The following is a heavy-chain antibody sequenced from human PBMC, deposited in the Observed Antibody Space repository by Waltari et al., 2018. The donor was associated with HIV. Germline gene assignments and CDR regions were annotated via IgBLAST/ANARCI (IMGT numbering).Heavy chain of an antibody. Sequence: QVQLQQWGAGLLKPSETLSLTCAVYGGSFSGYYWSWIRQPPGKGLEWIGEINHSGSTNYNPSLKSRVTISVDTSKNQFSLKLSSVTAADTAVYYCARGLIKDMIAASYYGMDVWGQGTTVTVSS. CDR2: INHSGST. V-gene: IGHV4-34*01. CDR3: ARGLIKDMIAASYYGMDV. D-gene: IGHD3-22*01. J-gene: IGHJ6*02. CDR1: GGSFSGYY.